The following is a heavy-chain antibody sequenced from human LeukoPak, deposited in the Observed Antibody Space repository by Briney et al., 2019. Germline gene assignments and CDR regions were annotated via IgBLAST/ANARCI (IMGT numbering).Heavy chain of an antibody. Sequence: ASVKVSCKASGYTFTGYYMHWVRQAPGQGLEWMGWINPNSGGTNYAQKFQGWVTMTRDTSISTAYMELSRLRSDDTAVYYCARDLPNKLWFGDPAPNPSFDYWGQGTLVTVSS. CDR2: INPNSGGT. J-gene: IGHJ4*02. CDR3: ARDLPNKLWFGDPAPNPSFDY. CDR1: GYTFTGYY. D-gene: IGHD3-10*01. V-gene: IGHV1-2*04.